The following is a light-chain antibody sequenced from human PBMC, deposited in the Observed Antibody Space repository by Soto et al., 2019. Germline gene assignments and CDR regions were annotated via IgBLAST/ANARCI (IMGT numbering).Light chain of an antibody. CDR1: SAEGANYKL. V-gene: IGLV2-23*02. CDR2: EVA. J-gene: IGLJ7*01. CDR3: CSYASVVM. Sequence: QSALTQPASVSGSPGQSITISCTGTSAEGANYKLVSWYQQHPGKAPKLIIYEVAKRPSGVSNRFSGSKSGSTASLTISGLQAEDEADYYCCSYASVVMFGGGTQLTVL.